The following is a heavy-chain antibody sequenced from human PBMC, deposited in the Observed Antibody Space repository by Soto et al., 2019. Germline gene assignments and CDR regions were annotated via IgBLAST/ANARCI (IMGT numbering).Heavy chain of an antibody. D-gene: IGHD2-21*02. CDR2: IDHYSGGT. CDR1: GYTFTDYY. J-gene: IGHJ4*02. CDR3: AREGGDGFDY. Sequence: ASVKVSCKASGYTFTDYYVHWVRQAPGQGLEWMGWIDHYSGGTNYAQKFQGRVAMTRDTSISTAYMELSSLTSDDTAVYYCAREGGDGFDYWGQGTLVTVSS. V-gene: IGHV1-2*02.